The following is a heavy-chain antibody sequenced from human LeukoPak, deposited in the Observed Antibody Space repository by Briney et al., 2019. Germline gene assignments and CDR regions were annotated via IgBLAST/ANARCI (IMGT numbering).Heavy chain of an antibody. V-gene: IGHV4-59*12. CDR1: GGSISSYY. CDR2: IYYSGST. D-gene: IGHD3-10*01. Sequence: SETLSLTCTVSGGSISSYYWSWIRQPPGKGLEWIGYIYYSGSTNYNPSLKSRVTISVDTSKNQFSLKLSSVTAADTAVYYCARVRGSGSYYRPYYFDYWGQGTLVTVSS. J-gene: IGHJ4*02. CDR3: ARVRGSGSYYRPYYFDY.